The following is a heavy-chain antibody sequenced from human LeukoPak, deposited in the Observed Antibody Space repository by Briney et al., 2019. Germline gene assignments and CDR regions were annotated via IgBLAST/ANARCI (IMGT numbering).Heavy chain of an antibody. CDR2: INTNTGNP. V-gene: IGHV7-4-1*02. J-gene: IGHJ4*02. Sequence: GASVKVSCKASGYTFTSYAMNWVRQAPGQGLEWMGWINTNTGNPTYAQGFTGRFVFSLDTSVSTAYLQISSLKADDTAVYYCARVIADIVATIREDYWGQGTLVTVSS. CDR1: GYTFTSYA. D-gene: IGHD5-12*01. CDR3: ARVIADIVATIREDY.